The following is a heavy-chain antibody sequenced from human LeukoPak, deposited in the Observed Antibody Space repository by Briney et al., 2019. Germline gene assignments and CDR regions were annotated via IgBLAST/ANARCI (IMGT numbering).Heavy chain of an antibody. D-gene: IGHD6-13*01. J-gene: IGHJ6*02. CDR3: ARDGKQQLVRDYYYGMDV. Sequence: GRSLRLSCAASGFTFSSYGMHWVRQAPGKGLEWVAVISYDGSNKYYADSVKGRFTISRDNSKNTLYLQMNSLRAEDTAVYYCARDGKQQLVRDYYYGMDVWGQGTTVTVSS. CDR1: GFTFSSYG. V-gene: IGHV3-30*03. CDR2: ISYDGSNK.